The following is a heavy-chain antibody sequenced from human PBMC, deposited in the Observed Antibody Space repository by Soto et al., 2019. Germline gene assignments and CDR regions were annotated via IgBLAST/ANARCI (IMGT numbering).Heavy chain of an antibody. D-gene: IGHD1-26*01. V-gene: IGHV1-2*02. Sequence: KVSCKDSGYSLSGNSLHWVRQARGKGLEWMAWINPSSGDAEYAQKFQGRVTLTRDASISTAYMEMSSLISDDTAFYYCTRGVGTSSFDPLGQGTLVTVSS. J-gene: IGHJ5*02. CDR1: GYSLSGNS. CDR3: TRGVGTSSFDP. CDR2: INPSSGDA.